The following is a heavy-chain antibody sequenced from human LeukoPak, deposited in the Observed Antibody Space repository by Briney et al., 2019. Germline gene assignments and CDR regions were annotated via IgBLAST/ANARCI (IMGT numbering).Heavy chain of an antibody. Sequence: PSETLSLTCAVSGGSISSNSYYWGWIRQPPGKGLEWIGSIYYSGSTYYNPSLKSRVTISVDTSKNQFSLKLSSVTAADTAVYYCARVGGEQQLVQDYYYYMDVWGKGTTVTVSS. V-gene: IGHV4-39*07. CDR2: IYYSGST. D-gene: IGHD6-13*01. CDR1: GGSISSNSYY. J-gene: IGHJ6*03. CDR3: ARVGGEQQLVQDYYYYMDV.